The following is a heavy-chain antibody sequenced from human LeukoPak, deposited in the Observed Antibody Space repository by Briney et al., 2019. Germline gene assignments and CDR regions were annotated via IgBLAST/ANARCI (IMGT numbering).Heavy chain of an antibody. CDR2: INPNSGGT. CDR3: ARDRGSYFSDAFDI. V-gene: IGHV1-2*02. CDR1: GYTFTGYY. J-gene: IGHJ3*02. D-gene: IGHD1-26*01. Sequence: ASVKVSCKASGYTFTGYYMHWVRQAPGQGLEWMGWINPNSGGTNYAQKFQGRVTMTRDTSISTAYMELSRLRSDDTAVYYCARDRGSYFSDAFDIWGQGTMVTISS.